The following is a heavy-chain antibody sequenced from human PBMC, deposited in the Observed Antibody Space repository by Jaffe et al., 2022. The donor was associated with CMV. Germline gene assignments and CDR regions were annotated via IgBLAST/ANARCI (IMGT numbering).Heavy chain of an antibody. Sequence: QVQLQESGPGLVKPSETLSLTCTVSGGSISSYYWSWIRQPPGKGLEWIGYIYYSGSTNYNPSLKSRVTMSVDTSKNQFSLKLSSVTAADTAVYYCARDPGWGYDQPFRISRGGFDPWGQGTLVTVSS. J-gene: IGHJ5*02. CDR1: GGSISSYY. D-gene: IGHD5-12*01. V-gene: IGHV4-59*12. CDR3: ARDPGWGYDQPFRISRGGFDP. CDR2: IYYSGST.